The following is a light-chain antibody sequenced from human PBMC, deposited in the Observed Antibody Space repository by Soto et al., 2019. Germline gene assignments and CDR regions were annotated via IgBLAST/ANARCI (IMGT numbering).Light chain of an antibody. J-gene: IGLJ3*02. CDR3: EAWDDSLNGNWV. CDR2: SNY. Sequence: QSVLTQPPSASGTPGQRVTISCSGSSSNIGRNTVNWYQQLPGTAPKLLIYSNYHRPSGVPDRFSGSKSGTSASLAISGLQSEDEADYYCEAWDDSLNGNWVFGGGTKLTVL. V-gene: IGLV1-44*01. CDR1: SSNIGRNT.